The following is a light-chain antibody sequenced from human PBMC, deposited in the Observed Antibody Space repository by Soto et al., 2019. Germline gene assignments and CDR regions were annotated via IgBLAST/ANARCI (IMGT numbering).Light chain of an antibody. CDR1: QSVSSY. CDR2: DAS. CDR3: QQRSNWVWT. Sequence: EIVLTQSPATLSLSPGERATLSCRASQSVSSYLAWYQQKPGQAPRPLIYDASNRATGIPARFSGSGSGTDFTLTISSLEPEDFAVYYCQQRSNWVWTFGQGTKVDIK. V-gene: IGKV3-11*01. J-gene: IGKJ1*01.